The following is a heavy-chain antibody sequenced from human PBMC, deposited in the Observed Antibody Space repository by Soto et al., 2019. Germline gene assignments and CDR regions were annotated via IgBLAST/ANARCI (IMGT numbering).Heavy chain of an antibody. D-gene: IGHD4-17*01. J-gene: IGHJ6*02. Sequence: GGSLRLSCAPSGFTFSSYSMNWVRQAPGKGLEWVSSISSSSSYIYYADSVKGRFTISRDNAKNSLYLQMNSLRAEDTAVYYCARDTAFYGDYGGMDVWGQGTTVTVSS. CDR3: ARDTAFYGDYGGMDV. V-gene: IGHV3-21*01. CDR2: ISSSSSYI. CDR1: GFTFSSYS.